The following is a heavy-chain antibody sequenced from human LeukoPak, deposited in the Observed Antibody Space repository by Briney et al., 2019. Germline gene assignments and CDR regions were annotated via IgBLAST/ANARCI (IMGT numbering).Heavy chain of an antibody. CDR2: IYSGGST. D-gene: IGHD6-13*01. Sequence: GGSLRLSCAASGFTVSSNYMSWVRQAPGKGLEWVSVIYSGGSTYYADSVKGRFTISRDNSKNTLYLQMNSLRAEDTAVYYCAKAEGSSWGYYYYMDVWGKGTTVTVSS. V-gene: IGHV3-53*05. CDR1: GFTVSSNY. CDR3: AKAEGSSWGYYYYMDV. J-gene: IGHJ6*03.